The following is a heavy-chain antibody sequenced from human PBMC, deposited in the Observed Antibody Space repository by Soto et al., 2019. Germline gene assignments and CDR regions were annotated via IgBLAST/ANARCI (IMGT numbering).Heavy chain of an antibody. J-gene: IGHJ5*02. CDR1: GFAFSSYL. CDR2: INSDGSST. V-gene: IGHV3-74*01. Sequence: EVQLVESGGGLVQPGGSLRLSCAASGFAFSSYLMHWVRQAPGKGLVWVSRINSDGSSTSYADSVRGRFTISRDNAENALYLQMNSLRAEDTAVYYCARFRVDGDSVPWGQGTLVTVSS. CDR3: ARFRVDGDSVP. D-gene: IGHD4-17*01.